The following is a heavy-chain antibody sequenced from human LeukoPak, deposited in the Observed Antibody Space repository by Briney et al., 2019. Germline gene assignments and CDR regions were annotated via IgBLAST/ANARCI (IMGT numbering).Heavy chain of an antibody. J-gene: IGHJ6*03. CDR2: IYTSGST. Sequence: SETLSLTCTVSGGSLSSGNYYWSWIRQPAGKGLEWIGRIYTSGSTNYNPSLKSRVTISVDTSKNQFSLKLSSVTAADTAVYYCARDRSAGYSYGYSYYYYMDVWGKGTTVTVSS. V-gene: IGHV4-61*02. CDR1: GGSLSSGNYY. D-gene: IGHD5-18*01. CDR3: ARDRSAGYSYGYSYYYYMDV.